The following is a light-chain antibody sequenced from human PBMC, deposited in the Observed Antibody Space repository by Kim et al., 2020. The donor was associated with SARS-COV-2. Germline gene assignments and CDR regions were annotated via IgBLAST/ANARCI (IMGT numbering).Light chain of an antibody. J-gene: IGKJ5*01. CDR2: GAS. V-gene: IGKV3-20*01. Sequence: EIVLTQSPGTLSLSPGERATLFCRASQSVSSSYLAWYQQRPGQAPSLLIYGASSRATGIPDRFSGSGSGTDFTLTIGRLEPEDFAVYYCQQYGSSPLTFGQGTRLEIK. CDR3: QQYGSSPLT. CDR1: QSVSSSY.